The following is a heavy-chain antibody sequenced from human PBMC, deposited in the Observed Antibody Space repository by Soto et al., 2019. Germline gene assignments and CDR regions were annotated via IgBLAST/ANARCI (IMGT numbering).Heavy chain of an antibody. CDR1: GYTFTVYY. Sequence: ASVKVSCKASGYTFTVYYMHWVRQAPGQGLEWMGWINPNSGGTNYAQKFQGWVTMTRDTSISTAYMELSRLRSDDTAVFYCARAKHSGYEGYYYYYMDVWGKGTTVTVSS. CDR3: ARAKHSGYEGYYYYYMDV. D-gene: IGHD5-12*01. CDR2: INPNSGGT. J-gene: IGHJ6*03. V-gene: IGHV1-2*04.